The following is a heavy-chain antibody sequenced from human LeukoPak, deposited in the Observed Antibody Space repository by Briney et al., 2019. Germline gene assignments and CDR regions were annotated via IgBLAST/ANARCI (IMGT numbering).Heavy chain of an antibody. Sequence: SETLSLTCAVYGGSFSGYSWNWIRQPPGKGLEWIGSIYYSGSTYYNPSLKSRVTISVDTSKNQFSLKLSSVTAADTAVYYCARQTGGIAARIMGGYYMDVWGKGTTVTVSS. CDR3: ARQTGGIAARIMGGYYMDV. J-gene: IGHJ6*03. V-gene: IGHV4-34*01. CDR2: IYYSGST. CDR1: GGSFSGYS. D-gene: IGHD6-6*01.